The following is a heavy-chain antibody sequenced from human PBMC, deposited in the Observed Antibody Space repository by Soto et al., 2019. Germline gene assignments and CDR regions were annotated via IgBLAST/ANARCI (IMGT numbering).Heavy chain of an antibody. J-gene: IGHJ6*02. Sequence: QVQLVQSGAEVKTPGASVRVSCKASGYTFTGYYMHWVREAPGQGLEWMGWINPQTVGTSYAQKFQGRVTLSRDTSINTAYLDLSRLRFDDAAVYFCARERYQVISDGMDVWGQGTTVTVSS. CDR2: INPQTVGT. CDR1: GYTFTGYY. CDR3: ARERYQVISDGMDV. D-gene: IGHD2-2*01. V-gene: IGHV1-2*02.